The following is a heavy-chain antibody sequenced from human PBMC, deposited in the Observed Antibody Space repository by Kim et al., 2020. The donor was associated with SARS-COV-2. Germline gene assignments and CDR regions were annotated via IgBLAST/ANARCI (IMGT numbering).Heavy chain of an antibody. J-gene: IGHJ4*02. V-gene: IGHV3-74*01. D-gene: IGHD2-15*01. Sequence: DGSGSNYADAVKGRCTVSRDNSKKTLYRKMNRLRAEDTAVYYCASLRYVYWGQGALVTVSS. CDR2: DGSGS. CDR3: ASLRYVY.